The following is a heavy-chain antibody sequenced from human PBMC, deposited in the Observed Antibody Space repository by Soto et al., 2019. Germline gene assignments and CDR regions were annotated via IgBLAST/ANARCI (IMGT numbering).Heavy chain of an antibody. V-gene: IGHV1-18*01. Sequence: QVQLVQSGAEVKEPGASVKVSCKASGYTFTSYGISWVRPAPGQGLEWMGWISPYNGNTNYAQKLQGRVTMTTDTSTSAAYMELRSLRSDDTAVYYCARGGLGYCRGGSCPKTWFDPWGQGTLVTVSS. CDR1: GYTFTSYG. CDR3: ARGGLGYCRGGSCPKTWFDP. J-gene: IGHJ5*02. CDR2: ISPYNGNT. D-gene: IGHD2-15*01.